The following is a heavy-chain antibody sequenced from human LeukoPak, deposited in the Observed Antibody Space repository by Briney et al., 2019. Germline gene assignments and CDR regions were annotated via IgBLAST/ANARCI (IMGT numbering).Heavy chain of an antibody. V-gene: IGHV1-46*01. D-gene: IGHD2-15*01. J-gene: IGHJ6*03. CDR1: GYTFTSYY. CDR2: INPSGGST. Sequence: ASVKVSCKASGYTFTSYYMHWVRQAPGQGLGWMGIINPSGGSTSYAQKFQGRVTMTRDTSTSTVYMELSSLRSEDTAVYYCAIKYCSGGSCYNYYYYMDVWGKGTTVTVSS. CDR3: AIKYCSGGSCYNYYYYMDV.